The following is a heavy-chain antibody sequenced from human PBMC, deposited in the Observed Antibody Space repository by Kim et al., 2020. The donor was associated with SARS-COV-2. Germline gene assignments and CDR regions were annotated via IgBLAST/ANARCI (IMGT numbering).Heavy chain of an antibody. J-gene: IGHJ4*02. Sequence: GGSLRLSCAASGFIFSDYAMSWVRQAPGKGLQWVASIGGSGDSTYYADSVRGRFTISKDTSNNTLYLQLNSLGADDTAVYFCAKDGWGSSAAKAADYFDYWGPGTLAT. V-gene: IGHV3-23*01. D-gene: IGHD3-10*01. CDR3: AKDGWGSSAAKAADYFDY. CDR1: GFIFSDYA. CDR2: IGGSGDST.